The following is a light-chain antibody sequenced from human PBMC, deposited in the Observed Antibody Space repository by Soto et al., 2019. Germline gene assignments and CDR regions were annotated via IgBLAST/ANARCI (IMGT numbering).Light chain of an antibody. CDR1: QSVRSSY. J-gene: IGKJ4*01. CDR2: DGS. CDR3: QQYDNSAPLS. Sequence: EIVLTQSPVTLSLSPGDRATLSCGASQSVRSSYVAWYQQKAGLAPRLLIYDGSSRASGIPDRFSGSGSGTDVTLTIGRLEREDFAVYYCQQYDNSAPLSFGGGTKVEMK. V-gene: IGKV3D-20*01.